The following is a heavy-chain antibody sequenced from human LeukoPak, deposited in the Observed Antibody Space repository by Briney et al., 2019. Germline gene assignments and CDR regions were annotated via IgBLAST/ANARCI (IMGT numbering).Heavy chain of an antibody. D-gene: IGHD2-15*01. CDR2: IYYSGST. CDR3: ARESFKWSYYFDY. CDR1: GGSISSSSYY. Sequence: SETLSLTCTVSGGSISSSSYYWGWIRQPPGKGLEWIGSIYYSGSTYYNPSLKSRVTISVDTSKNQFSLKLSSVTAADTAVYYCARESFKWSYYFDYWGQGTLVTVSS. J-gene: IGHJ4*02. V-gene: IGHV4-39*07.